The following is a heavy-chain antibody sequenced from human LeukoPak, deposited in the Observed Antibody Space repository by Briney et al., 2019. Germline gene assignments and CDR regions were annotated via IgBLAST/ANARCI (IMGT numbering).Heavy chain of an antibody. D-gene: IGHD6-13*01. CDR2: MNPNSGNT. CDR1: GYTFTSYD. J-gene: IGHJ5*02. CDR3: ARLRAAAGRETNWFDP. V-gene: IGHV1-8*01. Sequence: ASVKVSCKASGYTFTSYDINWVRQATGQGLEWMGWMNPNSGNTGYAQKFQGRVTMTRNTSISTAYMELSSLRSEDTAVYYCARLRAAAGRETNWFDPWGQGTLVTVSS.